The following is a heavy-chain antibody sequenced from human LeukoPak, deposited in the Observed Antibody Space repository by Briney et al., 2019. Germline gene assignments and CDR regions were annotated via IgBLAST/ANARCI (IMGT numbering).Heavy chain of an antibody. CDR3: ARGYGWFDP. J-gene: IGHJ5*02. V-gene: IGHV4-4*09. CDR2: IYSTTGTT. CDR1: GASPY. Sequence: SETLSLTCTVSGASPYWTWIRQPPGKGLEWIGYIYSTTGTTNSNPSLKSRVTMSLDTSEKHLSLKLSAVTAADTAVYYCARGYGWFDPWGQGILVIVSS. D-gene: IGHD3-10*01.